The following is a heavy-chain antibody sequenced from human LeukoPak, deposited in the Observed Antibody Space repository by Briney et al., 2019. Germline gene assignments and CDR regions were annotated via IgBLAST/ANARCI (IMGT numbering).Heavy chain of an antibody. J-gene: IGHJ4*02. CDR2: IKQDGSEK. Sequence: GGSLRLSCAASGFTVSSNYMSWVRQAPGKGLEWVANIKQDGSEKYYVDSVKGRFTISRDNAKNSLYLQMNSLRAEDTAVYYCASWDYWGQGTLVTVSS. CDR1: GFTVSSNY. V-gene: IGHV3-7*01. CDR3: ASWDY.